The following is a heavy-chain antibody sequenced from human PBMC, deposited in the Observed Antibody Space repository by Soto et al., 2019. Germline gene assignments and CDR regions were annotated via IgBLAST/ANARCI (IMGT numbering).Heavy chain of an antibody. J-gene: IGHJ4*02. CDR2: MNPNSGNT. D-gene: IGHD4-17*01. CDR3: ARSTNDYGDRH. V-gene: IGHV1-8*01. CDR1: GYTVTSYD. Sequence: QVQLVQSGAEVKKPGASVKVACTASGYTVTSYDINWVRQATGQGLEWMGWMNPNSGNTGYAQKFQGRVTMTRNTSISTAYMELSRLRSEDTAVYYCARSTNDYGDRHWGQGTLVTVSS.